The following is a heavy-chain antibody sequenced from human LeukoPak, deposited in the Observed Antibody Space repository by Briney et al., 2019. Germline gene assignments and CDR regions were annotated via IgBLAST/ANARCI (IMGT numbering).Heavy chain of an antibody. CDR2: ISSSGTTI. J-gene: IGHJ4*02. CDR1: GFSFSDYY. V-gene: IGHV3-11*01. Sequence: GGSLRLSCAASGFSFSDYYMSWIRQAPGKGLEWVSYISSSGTTIYYADSVKGRFTISRDNAKNSLYLQMNSLRAEDTAVYYCAREAVVYCSGGSCSQWGQGTLVTVSS. CDR3: AREAVVYCSGGSCSQ. D-gene: IGHD2-15*01.